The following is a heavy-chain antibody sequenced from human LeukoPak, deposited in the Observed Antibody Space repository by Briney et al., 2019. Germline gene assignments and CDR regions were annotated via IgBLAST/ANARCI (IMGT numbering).Heavy chain of an antibody. CDR1: GFTFSSYA. CDR3: AKDQSSLGIYPLYYFDY. J-gene: IGHJ4*02. Sequence: PGGSLRLSCAASGFTFSSYAMSWVRQAPGKGLEWVSAISGSGGSTYYADSVKGRFTISRDNSENTLYLQMNSLRAEDTAVYYCAKDQSSLGIYPLYYFDYRGQGTLVTVSS. D-gene: IGHD2-2*01. CDR2: ISGSGGST. V-gene: IGHV3-23*01.